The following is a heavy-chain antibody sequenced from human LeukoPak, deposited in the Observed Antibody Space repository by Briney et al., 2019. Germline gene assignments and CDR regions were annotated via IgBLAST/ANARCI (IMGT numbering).Heavy chain of an antibody. CDR3: AREPFEGGWFDP. Sequence: KSSETLSLTCTVSGGSISSSSYYWGWIRQPPGKGLEGIGSIYYSGSTYHNPSLKSRVTISVDTSKNQFSLKLSSVTAADTAVYYCAREPFEGGWFDPGGQGTLVTVSS. CDR1: GGSISSSSYY. CDR2: IYYSGST. V-gene: IGHV4-39*07. D-gene: IGHD3-16*01. J-gene: IGHJ5*02.